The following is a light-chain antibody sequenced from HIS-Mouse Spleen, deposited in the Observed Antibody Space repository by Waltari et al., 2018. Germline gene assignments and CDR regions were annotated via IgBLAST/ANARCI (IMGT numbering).Light chain of an antibody. V-gene: IGLV1-47*01. CDR3: AAWDDSLSGHVV. J-gene: IGLJ2*01. CDR1: IPNIGSNY. CDR2: RNN. Sequence: QSVLTQPPSASGTPGQRVTISCSGSIPNIGSNYVYWYQQLPGTAPKLLIYRNNQRHSGVPDRFSGSKSGTSASLAISGLRSEDEADYYCAAWDDSLSGHVVFGGGTKLTVL.